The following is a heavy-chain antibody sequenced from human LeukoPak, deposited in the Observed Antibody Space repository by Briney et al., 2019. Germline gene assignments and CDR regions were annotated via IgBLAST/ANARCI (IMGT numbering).Heavy chain of an antibody. J-gene: IGHJ4*02. V-gene: IGHV4-31*03. CDR2: IYYSGST. CDR1: GGSISSGGYY. CDR3: ARGYGRAMGTGGGFDY. Sequence: SQTLSLTCTVSGGSISSGGYYWSWIRQHPGKGLEWIGYIYYSGSTYYSPSLKSRVTISVDTSKNQFSLKLSSVTAADTAVYYRARGYGRAMGTGGGFDYWGQGTLVTVSS. D-gene: IGHD5-18*01.